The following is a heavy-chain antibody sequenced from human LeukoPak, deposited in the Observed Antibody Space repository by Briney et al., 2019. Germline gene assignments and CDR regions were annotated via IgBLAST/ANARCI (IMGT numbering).Heavy chain of an antibody. CDR3: AREWYSMDV. CDR2: ISSGGSTI. CDR1: GFTFSSCE. V-gene: IGHV3-48*03. D-gene: IGHD1-26*01. J-gene: IGHJ6*03. Sequence: GGSQRLSCAASGFTFSSCEMNWVRQAPGKGLEWVSYISSGGSTIYYADSVKGRFTISRDNAKNSLYLQMNSLRAEDTAVYYCAREWYSMDVWGKGTTVTVSS.